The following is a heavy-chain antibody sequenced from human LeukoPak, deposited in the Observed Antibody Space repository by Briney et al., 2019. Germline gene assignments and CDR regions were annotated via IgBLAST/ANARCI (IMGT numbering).Heavy chain of an antibody. CDR2: IYHSGTT. CDR3: ARVKSGDGVDV. CDR1: DYSITRGYH. Sequence: ASETLSLTCTVSDYSITRGYHWGWFRQPPGKGLEWIGSIYHSGTTYYNPSLKSRVTISVDTSKNQFSLKLSSVTAAGTAVYYCARVKSGDGVDVWGKGTTVTISS. D-gene: IGHD2-21*02. J-gene: IGHJ6*04. V-gene: IGHV4-38-2*02.